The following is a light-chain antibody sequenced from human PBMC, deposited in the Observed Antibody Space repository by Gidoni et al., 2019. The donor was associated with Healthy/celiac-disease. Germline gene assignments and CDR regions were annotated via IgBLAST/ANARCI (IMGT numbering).Light chain of an antibody. V-gene: IGKV1-9*01. CDR2: AAS. Sequence: DIQLTQSPSFLSASVGDRVTITCRASQGTSSYLAWYQQKPGKAPKLLIYAASTLQSGVPSRFSGSGSGTEFTLTISSLQPEDFATYYCQQLNSPITFGQXTRLEIK. CDR3: QQLNSPIT. J-gene: IGKJ5*01. CDR1: QGTSSY.